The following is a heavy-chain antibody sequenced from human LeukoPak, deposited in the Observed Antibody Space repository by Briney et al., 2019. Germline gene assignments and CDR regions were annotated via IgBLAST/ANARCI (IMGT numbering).Heavy chain of an antibody. D-gene: IGHD6-19*01. CDR1: GGSFSGYY. Sequence: SETLSLTCAVYGGSFSGYYWSWIRQPPGKGLEWIGEINHSGSTNYNPSLKSRVTISVDTSKNQFSLKLSSVTAADTAVYYCASMAIAVAGTKSYYFDYWGQGTLVTVSS. J-gene: IGHJ4*02. CDR3: ASMAIAVAGTKSYYFDY. V-gene: IGHV4-34*01. CDR2: INHSGST.